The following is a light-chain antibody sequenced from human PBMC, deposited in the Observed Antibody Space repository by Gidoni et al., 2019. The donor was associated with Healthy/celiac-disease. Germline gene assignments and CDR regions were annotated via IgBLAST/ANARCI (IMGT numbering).Light chain of an antibody. CDR2: DAS. CDR1: QDISNY. J-gene: IGKJ3*01. V-gene: IGKV1-33*01. Sequence: DIQMTQSPSSLSASVGDRVTITCQASQDISNYLNWYQQKPGKAPKLLIYDASNLETGVPSRFSGSGSGTDFTFTISSLQTEDIAKYYCQQYDNLLPFTFGPGTKVDIK. CDR3: QQYDNLLPFT.